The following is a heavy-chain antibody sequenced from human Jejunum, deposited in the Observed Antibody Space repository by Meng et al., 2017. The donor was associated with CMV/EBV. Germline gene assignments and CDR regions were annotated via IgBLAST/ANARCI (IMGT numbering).Heavy chain of an antibody. Sequence: VQLQESGPGLVKPSQTLSPTCTVYGGAVSSGGYYWTWIRQHPGKGLEWFGHIYYSGSTFYNPSLKRRVIISIGTSKNQFSLNLRSVTAADTAVYYCARVSSGWDYFDYWGQGTLVTVSS. D-gene: IGHD6-19*01. CDR1: GGAVSSGGYY. CDR2: IYYSGST. CDR3: ARVSSGWDYFDY. V-gene: IGHV4-31*03. J-gene: IGHJ4*02.